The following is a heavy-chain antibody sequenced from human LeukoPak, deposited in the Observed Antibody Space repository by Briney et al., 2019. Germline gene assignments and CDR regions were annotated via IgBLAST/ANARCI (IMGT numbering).Heavy chain of an antibody. CDR3: ARGGGYHAFDI. D-gene: IGHD1-26*01. V-gene: IGHV3-74*03. J-gene: IGHJ3*02. Sequence: GGSLRLSCAASGFTFSSYWIYWVRQAPGKGLVYVSRINNDGGGTTYADSVRGRFTISRDNARNMVYLQMDSLRADDTAVYYCARGGGYHAFDIWGQGTMVTVSS. CDR1: GFTFSSYW. CDR2: INNDGGGT.